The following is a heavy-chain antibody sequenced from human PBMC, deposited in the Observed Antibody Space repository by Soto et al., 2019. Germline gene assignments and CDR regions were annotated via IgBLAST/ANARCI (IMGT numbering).Heavy chain of an antibody. CDR2: IKSKSDGGTT. V-gene: IGHV3-15*07. D-gene: IGHD3-22*01. CDR3: XXXXXXTSEFYRFDY. J-gene: IGHJ4*02. CDR1: VLTFSNAW. Sequence: EVQLVESGGGLVKPGGSLRLSCAASVLTFSNAWMNWVRQAPGKGLEWVGRIKSKSDGGTTDYAAPVRGRFTISRDDSTNTLYLQXXXXXXXXXAXXXXXXXXXXTSEFYRFDYWGQGTLVTVSS.